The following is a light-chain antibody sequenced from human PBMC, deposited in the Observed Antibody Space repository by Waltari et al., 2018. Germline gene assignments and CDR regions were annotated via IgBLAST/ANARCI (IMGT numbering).Light chain of an antibody. CDR1: QSISSW. V-gene: IGKV1-5*03. Sequence: DIQMTQSPSTLSASVGDRVTITCRASQSISSWLAWYQQKPGKAPKILIYKASNLASGVPSRFSGSGSGTEFTLTISSLQPDDFATYYCQYYNSYYRTFGQGTKVEIK. J-gene: IGKJ1*01. CDR2: KAS. CDR3: QYYNSYYRT.